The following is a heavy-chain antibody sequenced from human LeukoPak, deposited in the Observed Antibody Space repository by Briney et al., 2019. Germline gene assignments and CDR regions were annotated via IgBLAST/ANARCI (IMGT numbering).Heavy chain of an antibody. CDR3: ARDLGSRRYFDCSKWSAFDI. V-gene: IGHV1-2*02. D-gene: IGHD3-9*01. Sequence: ASVKVSCKASGYTFTGYYMHWVRQAPGQGLEWMGWINPNSGGTNYAQKFQGRVTMTRDTSISTAYMELSRLRSDDTAVYYCARDLGSRRYFDCSKWSAFDIWGQGTMVTVSS. CDR2: INPNSGGT. J-gene: IGHJ3*02. CDR1: GYTFTGYY.